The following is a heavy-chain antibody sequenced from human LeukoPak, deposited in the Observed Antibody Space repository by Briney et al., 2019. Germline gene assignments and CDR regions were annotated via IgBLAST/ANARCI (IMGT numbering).Heavy chain of an antibody. V-gene: IGHV3-48*03. D-gene: IGHD6-13*01. CDR1: GFTFSSYE. CDR3: ARAYSSSWYHRFWFDP. CDR2: ISSSGSTI. J-gene: IGHJ5*02. Sequence: GGSLRLSCAASGFTFSSYEMNWVRQAPGKWLEWVSYISSSGSTIYYADSVKGRFTISRDNAKNSLYLQMNSLRAEDTAVYYCARAYSSSWYHRFWFDPWGQGTLVTVSS.